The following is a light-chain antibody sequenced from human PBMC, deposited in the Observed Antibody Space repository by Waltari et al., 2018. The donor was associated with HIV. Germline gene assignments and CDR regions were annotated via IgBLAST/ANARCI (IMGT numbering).Light chain of an antibody. CDR2: NDD. V-gene: IGLV1-36*01. Sequence: QSVLTQSPSVSEAPGPSVTISCSGSDSTIGRHAVTCYQHFPGKPPRLLVYNDDLILSGVSDRLSASKSGTSASLAINDLQSEHESHYYCAAWDDGLNGVIFGGGTKVTVL. J-gene: IGLJ2*01. CDR1: DSTIGRHA. CDR3: AAWDDGLNGVI.